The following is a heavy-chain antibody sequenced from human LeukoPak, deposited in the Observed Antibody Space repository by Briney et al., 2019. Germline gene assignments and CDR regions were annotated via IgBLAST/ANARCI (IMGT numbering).Heavy chain of an antibody. J-gene: IGHJ3*02. V-gene: IGHV4-59*08. CDR3: ARALGGSYSRAFDI. CDR1: GGSISSYY. Sequence: SETLSLTCTVSGGSISSYYWSWIRQPPGKGLEWIGYIYYSGSTNYNPSLKSRVTISVDTSKNQFSLRLNSVTAADTAVYYCARALGGSYSRAFDIWGQGTMVTVSS. CDR2: IYYSGST. D-gene: IGHD1-26*01.